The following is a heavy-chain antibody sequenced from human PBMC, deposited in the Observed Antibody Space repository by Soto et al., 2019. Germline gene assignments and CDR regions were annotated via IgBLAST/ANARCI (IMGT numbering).Heavy chain of an antibody. D-gene: IGHD1-7*01. V-gene: IGHV3-48*02. CDR1: GFPLSDYS. CDR3: ARANYAYDY. Sequence: EVQLGESGGDLVQHGGSLSLTCAATGFPLSDYSMNCFRQAPGKGLEWVSYISPKTGNTYYADSGKGRFTISRDSAKNSVCIQMNSLRNEDTVGYYCARANYAYDYCGQGTLVSVSS. J-gene: IGHJ4*02. CDR2: ISPKTGNT.